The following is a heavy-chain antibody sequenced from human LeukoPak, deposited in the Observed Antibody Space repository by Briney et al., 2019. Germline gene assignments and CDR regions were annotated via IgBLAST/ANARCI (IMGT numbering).Heavy chain of an antibody. Sequence: PGGSLRLSCAASGFTFNDYGMSWVRHPPGKGLEWVSDINWNGGHTAYADSVKGRFTISRDNAKNSLYLQMNSLRAEDTALYYCAREKEYSSGTDYFDYWGQGTQVTVSS. D-gene: IGHD5-18*01. J-gene: IGHJ4*02. CDR2: INWNGGHT. CDR3: AREKEYSSGTDYFDY. CDR1: GFTFNDYG. V-gene: IGHV3-20*04.